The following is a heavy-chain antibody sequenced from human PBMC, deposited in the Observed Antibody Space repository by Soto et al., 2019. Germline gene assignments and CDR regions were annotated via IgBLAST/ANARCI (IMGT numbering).Heavy chain of an antibody. J-gene: IGHJ6*02. CDR1: GFTFSDHY. V-gene: IGHV3-72*01. CDR3: TRGGLRAPYYNTMDV. CDR2: SRNKANSYTT. Sequence: EVQLVESGGGWVQPGGSLRLSCAASGFTFSDHYMDWVRQAPGKGLEWVGRSRNKANSYTTEFAASVKSRFTISRDESKNSMYLQMNSLKIEDTALHFCTRGGLRAPYYNTMDVWGQGTTVTVSS.